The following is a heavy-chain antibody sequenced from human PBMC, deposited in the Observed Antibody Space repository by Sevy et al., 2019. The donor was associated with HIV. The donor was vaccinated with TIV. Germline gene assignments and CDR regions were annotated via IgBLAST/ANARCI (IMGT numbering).Heavy chain of an antibody. CDR3: ARGIDYDHIWGTYRDY. J-gene: IGHJ4*02. V-gene: IGHV4-39*01. CDR2: IFYSGST. Sequence: SETLSLICAVSGVSISGTRHYWGWIRQPPGKGLEWIGSIFYSGSTYYNPSVKGRATISIDTSKNQFSLGLSSVTAADTAVYYCARGIDYDHIWGTYRDYWGQGILVTVSS. D-gene: IGHD3-16*02. CDR1: GVSISGTRHY.